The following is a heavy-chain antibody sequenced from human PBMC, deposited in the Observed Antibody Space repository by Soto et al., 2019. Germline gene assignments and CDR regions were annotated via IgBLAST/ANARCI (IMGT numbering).Heavy chain of an antibody. V-gene: IGHV1-69*12. CDR2: IIPIFGTA. CDR1: GGTFSSYA. J-gene: IGHJ6*02. Sequence: QVQLVQSGAEVKKPGSSVKVSCKASGGTFSSYAISWVRQAPGQGLEWMGGIIPIFGTANYAQKFQGRVTITADESTSTAYMELSSLRSEDTAVYYCARRRDIVLVPAYEEKYYYGMDVWGQGTTVTVSS. D-gene: IGHD2-2*01. CDR3: ARRRDIVLVPAYEEKYYYGMDV.